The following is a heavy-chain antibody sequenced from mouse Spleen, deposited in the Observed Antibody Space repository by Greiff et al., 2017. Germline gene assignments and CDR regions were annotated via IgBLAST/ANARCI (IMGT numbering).Heavy chain of an antibody. V-gene: IGHV1-55*01. CDR1: GYTFTSYW. CDR2: IYPGSGST. CDR3: ARSGDGNYVDYAMDY. D-gene: IGHD2-1*01. J-gene: IGHJ4*01. Sequence: VQLQQPGAELVKPGASVKMSCKASGYTFTSYWITWVKQRPGQGLEWIGDIYPGSGSTNYNEKFKSKATLTVDTSSSTAYMQLSSLTSEDSAVYYCARSGDGNYVDYAMDYWGQGTSVTVSS.